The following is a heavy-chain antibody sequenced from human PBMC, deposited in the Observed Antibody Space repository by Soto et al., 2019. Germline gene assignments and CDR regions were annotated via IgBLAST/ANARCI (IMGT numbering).Heavy chain of an antibody. CDR2: VTYSGANT. CDR1: GFTFGSYA. V-gene: IGHV3-23*01. J-gene: IGHJ4*02. Sequence: EVQLLESGGGLVQPGGSLRLSCAASGFTFGSYAMSWVRQAPGKGLEWVSLVTYSGANTYYAGSVTGRFTISRDNSRNTLYLQMSSLRVEDTAVYYCPTPSLSTGGYSSFDSWGRGTLVTVSS. CDR3: PTPSLSTGGYSSFDS. D-gene: IGHD1-26*01.